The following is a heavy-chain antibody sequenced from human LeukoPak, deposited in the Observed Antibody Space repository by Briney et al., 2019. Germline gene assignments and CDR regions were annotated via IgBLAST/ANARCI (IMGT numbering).Heavy chain of an antibody. V-gene: IGHV3-48*01. CDR3: ARDGGRFFDY. J-gene: IGHJ4*02. Sequence: PGGSLRLSCVASGFTFSSYSMNWVRQAPGKGLEWLSYISSSFSAADSVKGRFTISRDNAKRTLYLQMNSPGAEDTAVYYCARDGGRFFDYWGQGTLVTVSS. CDR1: GFTFSSYS. CDR2: ISSSFSA. D-gene: IGHD3-16*01.